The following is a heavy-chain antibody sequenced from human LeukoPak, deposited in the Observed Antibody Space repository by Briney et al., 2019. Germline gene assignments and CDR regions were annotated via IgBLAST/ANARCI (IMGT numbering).Heavy chain of an antibody. D-gene: IGHD1-20*01. CDR1: GGSIRSDTYY. CDR2: IYYSGTT. J-gene: IGHJ4*02. Sequence: PSETLSLTCTVSGGSIRSDTYYWGWIRQPPGKGLDWIGSIYYSGTTYYNPSLKSRVTISVDTSKNQFSLKLSSVTAADTAIYYCATSSITGTTVDYWGQGTLVTVSS. CDR3: ATSSITGTTVDY. V-gene: IGHV4-39*07.